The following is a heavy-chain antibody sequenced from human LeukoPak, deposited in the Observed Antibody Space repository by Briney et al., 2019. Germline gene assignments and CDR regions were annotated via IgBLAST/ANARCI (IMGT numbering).Heavy chain of an antibody. CDR1: GESSFSSYY. J-gene: IGHJ4*02. V-gene: IGHV4-34*01. CDR2: INHSGYT. Sequence: KPSETLSLTCAVYGESSFSSYYWSWIRQTPGGALEWIGEINHSGYTNYNPSLKSRVTLSIDASKNQFSLRLNSVTAADTAVYYCSRQVVRNDYWGQGTLVTVSS. D-gene: IGHD3-10*01. CDR3: SRQVVRNDY.